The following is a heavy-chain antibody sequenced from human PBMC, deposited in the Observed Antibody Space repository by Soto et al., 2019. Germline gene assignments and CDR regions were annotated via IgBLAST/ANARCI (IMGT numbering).Heavy chain of an antibody. CDR2: IHYSETI. CDR1: GASVNSGDYY. J-gene: IGHJ3*02. CDR3: ARAHRYYDYPDI. Sequence: QVQLQESGPGLVKASQTLSLTCTVSGASVNSGDYYWSWVRQPPGRGREWIGYIHYSETIYYNPSLKSRVPILVETSKNQFSLEVSSVTAADTAVYYCARAHRYYDYPDIWGQGTTVTASS. D-gene: IGHD3-22*01. V-gene: IGHV4-30-4*01.